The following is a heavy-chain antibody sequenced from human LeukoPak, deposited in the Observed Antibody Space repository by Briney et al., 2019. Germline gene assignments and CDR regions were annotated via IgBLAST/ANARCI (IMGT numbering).Heavy chain of an antibody. CDR3: ATAGNYRFDY. CDR2: IDPDGTRT. Sequence: GGSLRLSCAASRFTFSSYWMHWVRQAPGKGLIWVSRIDPDGTRTNYADSVKGRFTISRDNAKNTLYLQMSSLTAEDTAVYSCATAGNYRFDYWGQGALVTVSS. CDR1: RFTFSSYW. J-gene: IGHJ4*02. D-gene: IGHD1-7*01. V-gene: IGHV3-74*01.